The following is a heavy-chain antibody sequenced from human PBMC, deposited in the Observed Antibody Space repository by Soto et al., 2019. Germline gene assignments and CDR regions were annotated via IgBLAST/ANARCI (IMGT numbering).Heavy chain of an antibody. CDR1: GGTLSNYA. Sequence: QVQLVQSGAEVKKPGSSVKVSCKASGGTLSNYAITWVRQAPGQGLEWMGGIIPIFGTTNFAQKFKGRLTITADDSTNTAYMELSSLKSDDTAVYYCAMRGESCGGDCYSHWYFDLWCRCTLVSVTS. D-gene: IGHD2-21*02. CDR3: AMRGESCGGDCYSHWYFDL. V-gene: IGHV1-69*01. CDR2: IIPIFGTT. J-gene: IGHJ2*01.